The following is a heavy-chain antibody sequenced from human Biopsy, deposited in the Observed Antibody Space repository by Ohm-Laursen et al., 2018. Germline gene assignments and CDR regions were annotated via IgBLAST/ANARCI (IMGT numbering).Heavy chain of an antibody. D-gene: IGHD3-22*01. CDR2: INHSGRT. Sequence: SETLSLTCTVYGESFNGYYWSWIRQTPGKGLEWIGEINHSGRTNYNPSLKSRVTISVDTSKHQFSLKVRSATAADTAVYYCVRGVDSYDPYPYYALDVWGQGTTVTASS. CDR1: GESFNGYY. V-gene: IGHV4-34*01. CDR3: VRGVDSYDPYPYYALDV. J-gene: IGHJ6*02.